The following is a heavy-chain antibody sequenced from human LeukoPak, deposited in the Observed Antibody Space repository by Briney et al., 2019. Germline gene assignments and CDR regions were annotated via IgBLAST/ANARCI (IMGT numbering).Heavy chain of an antibody. CDR3: ARVFPERWLRGPFDY. CDR2: IHPSDGST. D-gene: IGHD5-24*01. CDR1: GYTFNSYY. V-gene: IGHV1-46*02. Sequence: ASVKVSCKASGYTFNSYYIHWVRQAPGQGLEWMGLIHPSDGSTSYTQKLQGRVTMTRDMSTSTVYMELSSLRSEDTAVYYRARVFPERWLRGPFDYWGQGTLVTVSS. J-gene: IGHJ4*02.